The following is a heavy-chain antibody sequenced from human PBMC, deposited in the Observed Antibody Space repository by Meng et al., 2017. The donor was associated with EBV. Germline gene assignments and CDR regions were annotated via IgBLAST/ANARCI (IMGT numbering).Heavy chain of an antibody. CDR2: IYWDDDK. Sequence: ITLMESGLTLVNPTQTLTLTCTFSGCSLSTSGVGVGWIRQPPGKALEWLALIYWDDDKRYSPSLKSRLTITKDTSKNQVVLTMTNMDPVDTATYYCAHRRDEYSSSWYGWFDPWGQGTLVTVSS. CDR1: GCSLSTSGVG. CDR3: AHRRDEYSSSWYGWFDP. V-gene: IGHV2-5*02. J-gene: IGHJ5*02. D-gene: IGHD6-13*01.